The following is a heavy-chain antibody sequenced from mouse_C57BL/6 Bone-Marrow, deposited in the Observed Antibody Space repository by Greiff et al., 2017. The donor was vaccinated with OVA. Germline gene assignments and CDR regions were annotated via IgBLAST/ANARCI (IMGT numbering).Heavy chain of an antibody. Sequence: EVQLQESGPELVKPGASVKISCKASGYSFTDYNMNWVKQSNGKSLEWIGVINPNYGTTSYNQKFKGKATLTVDQSSSTAYMQLNSLTSEDSAVYYCALYYYGSSSRCYAMDYWGQGTSVTVSS. CDR1: GYSFTDYN. J-gene: IGHJ4*01. CDR3: ALYYYGSSSRCYAMDY. D-gene: IGHD1-1*01. V-gene: IGHV1-39*01. CDR2: INPNYGTT.